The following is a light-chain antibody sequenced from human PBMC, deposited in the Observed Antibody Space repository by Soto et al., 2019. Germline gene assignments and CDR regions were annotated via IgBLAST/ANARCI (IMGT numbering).Light chain of an antibody. Sequence: DIQMTQSPSTLSASVGDRVTITCRASQSFGSWLAWYQQKPGKAPKLLISDVSSLGSGVPSRFSGSGSGTEFTLTISSLQPDDFATYYCQQYNTCPWTFGQGTKVEIK. J-gene: IGKJ1*01. CDR3: QQYNTCPWT. V-gene: IGKV1-5*01. CDR1: QSFGSW. CDR2: DVS.